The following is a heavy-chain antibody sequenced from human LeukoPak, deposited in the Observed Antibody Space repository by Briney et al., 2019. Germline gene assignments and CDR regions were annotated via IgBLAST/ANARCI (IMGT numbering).Heavy chain of an antibody. J-gene: IGHJ4*02. CDR3: ARDCGGNSGGGFDY. Sequence: GGSLRLSCAASGFTFSSYAMHWVRQAPGKGLEWVAVISYDGSNKYYADSVKGRFTISRDNSKNTLYLQMNSLRAEDTAVYYCARDCGGNSGGGFDYWGQGTLVTVSS. CDR2: ISYDGSNK. D-gene: IGHD4-23*01. V-gene: IGHV3-30-3*01. CDR1: GFTFSSYA.